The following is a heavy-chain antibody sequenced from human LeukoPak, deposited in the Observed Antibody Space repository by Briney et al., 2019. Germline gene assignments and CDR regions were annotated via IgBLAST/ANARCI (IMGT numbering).Heavy chain of an antibody. CDR2: INPNSGGT. CDR3: ARDRCTSGVCYRENDY. CDR1: GYTFTGYY. Sequence: ASVKVSCKASGYTFTGYYIHWVRQAPGQGLEWMGWINPNSGGTNYAQKFQGRVTMTRDTSISIAYMELSRLRSDDTAVYYCARDRCTSGVCYRENDYWGQGTLVTVSS. V-gene: IGHV1-2*02. J-gene: IGHJ4*02. D-gene: IGHD2-8*01.